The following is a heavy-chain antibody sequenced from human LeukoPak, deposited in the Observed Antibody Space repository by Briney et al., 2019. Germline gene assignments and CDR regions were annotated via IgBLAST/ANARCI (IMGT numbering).Heavy chain of an antibody. V-gene: IGHV3-23*01. CDR1: GFTFSNFA. CDR2: ISASGGNT. J-gene: IGHJ4*02. Sequence: GGSLRLSCATSGFTFSNFAMSWVRQAPGKGLEWVSGISASGGNTYYADSVKGRFTISRDNSKNTLYLQMNSLRAEDTAVYYFAAQYSSTWYVGSYWGQGTLVTVSS. CDR3: AAQYSSTWYVGSY. D-gene: IGHD6-13*01.